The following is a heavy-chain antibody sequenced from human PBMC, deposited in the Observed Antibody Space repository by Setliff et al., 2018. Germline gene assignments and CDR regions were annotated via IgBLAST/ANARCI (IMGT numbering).Heavy chain of an antibody. Sequence: SETLSLTCTVSGGPISSGNYYWSWIRQPAGKGLEWIGHIQTSGSTNSNPSLKSRVTISVDTSKNQFSLKLSSVTAADTAVYYCARWRVRDSGYYPRLPYMDVWGKGTTVTVSS. CDR2: IQTSGST. J-gene: IGHJ6*03. CDR3: ARWRVRDSGYYPRLPYMDV. CDR1: GGPISSGNYY. D-gene: IGHD3-22*01. V-gene: IGHV4-61*09.